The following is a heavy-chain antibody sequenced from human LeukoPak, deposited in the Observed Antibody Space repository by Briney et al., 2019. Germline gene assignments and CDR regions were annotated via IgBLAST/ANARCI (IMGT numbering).Heavy chain of an antibody. CDR3: AKDRGYSYGYFDY. Sequence: PGGSLRLSCAASRFTFSSYGMHWVRQAPGNGLEWVALISYDGSNKYYTDSVKGRFTISRDNSKNTLYLQMDGLRAEDTAVYYCAKDRGYSYGYFDYWGQGTLVTVSS. V-gene: IGHV3-30*18. D-gene: IGHD5-18*01. CDR2: ISYDGSNK. J-gene: IGHJ4*02. CDR1: RFTFSSYG.